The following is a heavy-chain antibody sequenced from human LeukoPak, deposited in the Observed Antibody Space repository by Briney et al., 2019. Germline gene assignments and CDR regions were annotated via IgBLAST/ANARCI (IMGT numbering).Heavy chain of an antibody. Sequence: GGSLRLSCAASGFTFDDYAMHWVRQAPGKGLEWVSGISWNSGSIGYADSVKGRFTISRDNSKNTLYLQMNSLRAKDTAVYYCAKVRPSYYYDSSGYLWTDYWGQGTLVTVSS. CDR1: GFTFDDYA. J-gene: IGHJ4*02. V-gene: IGHV3-9*01. CDR2: ISWNSGSI. D-gene: IGHD3-22*01. CDR3: AKVRPSYYYDSSGYLWTDY.